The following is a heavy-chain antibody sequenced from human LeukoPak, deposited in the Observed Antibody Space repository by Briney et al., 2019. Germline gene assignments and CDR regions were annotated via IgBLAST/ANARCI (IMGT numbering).Heavy chain of an antibody. CDR2: IYPGDSDT. CDR1: GYSFTSYW. CDR3: ARGGYSGYDWGNWFGP. V-gene: IGHV5-51*01. D-gene: IGHD5-12*01. Sequence: GGSLKISCKGSGYSFTSYWIGWVRQTPGKGLEWMGIIYPGDSDTRYSPSFQGQVTISADKSISTAYLQWSSLKASDTAMYYCARGGYSGYDWGNWFGPWGQGTLVTVSS. J-gene: IGHJ5*02.